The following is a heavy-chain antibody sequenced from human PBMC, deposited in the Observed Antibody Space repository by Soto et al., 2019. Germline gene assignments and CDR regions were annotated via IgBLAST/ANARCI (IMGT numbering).Heavy chain of an antibody. Sequence: VQLQESGPGLVKPSETLSLTCTVSGTSISSYYWSWIRQPPGKGLEWIANIHYSGTTNYNPSLESRVAFSVDKSKNQFSLSLTSVTAADTAVYYCVSKLGPYYYGLDVWGQGTTVTVSS. J-gene: IGHJ6*02. V-gene: IGHV4-59*12. D-gene: IGHD3-16*01. CDR3: VSKLGPYYYGLDV. CDR1: GTSISSYY. CDR2: IHYSGTT.